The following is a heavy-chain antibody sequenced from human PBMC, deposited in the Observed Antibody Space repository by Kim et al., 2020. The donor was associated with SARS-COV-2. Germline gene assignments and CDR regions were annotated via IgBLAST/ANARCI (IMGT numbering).Heavy chain of an antibody. CDR2: IKTDGTTT. V-gene: IGHV3-74*01. CDR1: GFTFRTYW. Sequence: GGSLRLSCAASGFTFRTYWFHWVRQVPGKGLVWVSLIKTDGTTTSYADSVKGRFTISRDNAKNTVYLQMNSLRVEDTAVYYCARDWMYGLDVWGQGTTVSVSS. J-gene: IGHJ6*02. CDR3: ARDWMYGLDV. D-gene: IGHD1-1*01.